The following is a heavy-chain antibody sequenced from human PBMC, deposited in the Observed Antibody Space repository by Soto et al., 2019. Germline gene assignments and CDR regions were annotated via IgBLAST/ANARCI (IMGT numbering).Heavy chain of an antibody. V-gene: IGHV3-15*01. CDR2: IKSTTDGGTT. J-gene: IGHJ4*02. CDR1: GFTFSNAW. D-gene: IGHD6-19*01. Sequence: PGGSLRLSCAASGFTFSNAWMSWVRQAPGKGLEGVGRIKSTTDGGTTDYAPPVKGRLTISRDDSKTTLYLQMNRLKTEDTAGYYCTTGYPRAYSSGWYVAYFDFSGQGTLVTVSS. CDR3: TTGYPRAYSSGWYVAYFDF.